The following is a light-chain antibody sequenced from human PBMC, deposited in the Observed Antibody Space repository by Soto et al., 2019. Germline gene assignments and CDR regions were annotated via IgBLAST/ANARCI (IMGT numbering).Light chain of an antibody. CDR1: QSVSSSY. Sequence: EIVLTQSPGTLSLSPGERATLSCSSSQSVSSSYLAWYQQKPGQAPRLLIYDVSSRATGIPDRFSGSGSGTGFTLTISRLEPEEFAVYYCQQYGSSPTFGQGTKVEIK. V-gene: IGKV3-20*01. CDR3: QQYGSSPT. J-gene: IGKJ1*01. CDR2: DVS.